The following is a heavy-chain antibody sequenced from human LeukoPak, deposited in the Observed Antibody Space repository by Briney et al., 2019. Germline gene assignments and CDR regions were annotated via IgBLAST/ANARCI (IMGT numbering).Heavy chain of an antibody. CDR3: ATAVASSSGWYADY. CDR2: IWYDGSNK. D-gene: IGHD6-19*01. CDR1: GFTFRSYG. V-gene: IGHV3-33*01. J-gene: IGHJ4*02. Sequence: GGSLRLSCAASGFTFRSYGMHWVRQAPGKGLEWVAVIWYDGSNKYYADSVKGRFTVSRDNSKNTLYLQMNSLRAEDTAVYYCATAVASSSGWYADYWGQGTLVTVSP.